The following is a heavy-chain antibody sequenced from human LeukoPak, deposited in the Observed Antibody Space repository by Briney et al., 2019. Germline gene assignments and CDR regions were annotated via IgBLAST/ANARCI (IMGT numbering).Heavy chain of an antibody. CDR3: ARQWGTVVPAANRAFDI. CDR2: INHSGST. J-gene: IGHJ3*02. Sequence: PSETLSLTCAVYGGSFSGYYWSWIRQPPGKGLEWIGEINHSGSTNYNPSLKSRVTISVDTSKNQFSLKLSSVTAADTAVYYCARQWGTVVPAANRAFDIWAKGQWSPSLQ. D-gene: IGHD2-2*01. V-gene: IGHV4-34*01. CDR1: GGSFSGYY.